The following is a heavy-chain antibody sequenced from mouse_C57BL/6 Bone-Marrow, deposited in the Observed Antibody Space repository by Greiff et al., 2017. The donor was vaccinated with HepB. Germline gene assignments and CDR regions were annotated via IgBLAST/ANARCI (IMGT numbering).Heavy chain of an antibody. CDR2: IDPSDSYT. Sequence: VQLQQPGAELVKPGASVKLSRKASGNNFPSYWMQWGKQRTGQGLEWIGEIDPSDSYTNYNHKFKGKATMTVDTYASTAYMQLSSLTSEDSAVYFCARRGYGGYRGQGATLTVAS. D-gene: IGHD1-1*02. CDR3: ARRGYGGY. CDR1: GNNFPSYW. J-gene: IGHJ2*01. V-gene: IGHV1-50*01.